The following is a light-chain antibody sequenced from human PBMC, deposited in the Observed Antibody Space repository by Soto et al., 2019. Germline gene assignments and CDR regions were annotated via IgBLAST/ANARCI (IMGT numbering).Light chain of an antibody. CDR1: HSINTSF. CDR2: DAS. J-gene: IGKJ1*01. Sequence: EIVLTQSPGTLSLSPGDRATLSCRAIHSINTSFLAWFQQKPGQAPRLLIYDASNRATGIPARFSGSGSGTDFTLTISSLEPEDFAVYYCQQRSNWPPVTFGQGTKVDI. CDR3: QQRSNWPPVT. V-gene: IGKV3-11*01.